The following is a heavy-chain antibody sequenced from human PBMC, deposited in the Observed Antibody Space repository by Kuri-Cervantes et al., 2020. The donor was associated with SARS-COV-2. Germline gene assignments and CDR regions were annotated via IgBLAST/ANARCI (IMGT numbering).Heavy chain of an antibody. V-gene: IGHV4-39*01. CDR1: GGSISSDSYY. Sequence: SETLSLTCSVSGGSISSDSYYWGWVRQPPGKGPEWIGNIFHSGTTYYNPSLQSRITMSVDTSKNQFSLKLRSVTAADTAVYYCARQSPLELVLSGDYYHYHMDVWGQGTTVTVSS. D-gene: IGHD1-7*01. J-gene: IGHJ6*02. CDR3: ARQSPLELVLSGDYYHYHMDV. CDR2: IFHSGTT.